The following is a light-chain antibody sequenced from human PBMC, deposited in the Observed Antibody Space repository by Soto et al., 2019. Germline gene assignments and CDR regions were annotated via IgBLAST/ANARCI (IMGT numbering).Light chain of an antibody. CDR1: SGDVGTYDL. CDR3: CSFAGSNSWV. J-gene: IGLJ3*02. Sequence: QSALTQPASVSGSPGQSITISCTGTSGDVGTYDLVSWYQHHPGAAPKLMIYEATRRPSGISNRFSGSKSGNTVSLTISGLQAEDEAAYYCCSFAGSNSWVFGGGTKLTVL. CDR2: EAT. V-gene: IGLV2-23*01.